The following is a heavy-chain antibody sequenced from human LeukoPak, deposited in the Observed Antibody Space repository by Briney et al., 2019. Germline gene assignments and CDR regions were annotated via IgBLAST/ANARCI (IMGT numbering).Heavy chain of an antibody. Sequence: SETLSLTCAVYGGSFSGYYWSWIRQPPGKGLEWIGEISHRGRSNYNPSLKSRVTISVDTSKNQFSLKLSSVTAADTAVYYCARDKVWGKMGDYYHCMDVWDKGTTVTVSS. D-gene: IGHD3-16*01. CDR2: ISHRGRS. CDR1: GGSFSGYY. CDR3: ARDKVWGKMGDYYHCMDV. V-gene: IGHV4-34*01. J-gene: IGHJ6*03.